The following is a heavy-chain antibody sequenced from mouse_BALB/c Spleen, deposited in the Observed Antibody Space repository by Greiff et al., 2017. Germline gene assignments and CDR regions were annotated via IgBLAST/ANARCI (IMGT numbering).Heavy chain of an antibody. CDR1: GFNIKDTY. J-gene: IGHJ4*01. CDR3: ARGYGNYGYYAMDY. Sequence: EVQRVESGAELVKPGASVKLSCTASGFNIKDTYMHWVKQRPEQGLEWIGRIDPANGNTKYDPKFQGKATITADTSSNTAYLQLSSLTSEDTAVYYCARGYGNYGYYAMDYWGQGTSVTVSS. CDR2: IDPANGNT. V-gene: IGHV14-3*02. D-gene: IGHD2-1*01.